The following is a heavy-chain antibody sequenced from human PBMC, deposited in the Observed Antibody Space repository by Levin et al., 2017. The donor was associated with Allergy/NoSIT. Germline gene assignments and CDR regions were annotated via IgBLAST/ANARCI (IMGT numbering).Heavy chain of an antibody. J-gene: IGHJ4*02. Sequence: GESLKISCAASGFTFSSYAMHWVRQAPGKGLEWVAVISYDGSNKYYADSVKGRFTISRDNSKNTLYLQMNSLRAEDTAVYYCASGERWGLLDYWGQGTLVTVSS. V-gene: IGHV3-30*04. D-gene: IGHD4-23*01. CDR3: ASGERWGLLDY. CDR1: GFTFSSYA. CDR2: ISYDGSNK.